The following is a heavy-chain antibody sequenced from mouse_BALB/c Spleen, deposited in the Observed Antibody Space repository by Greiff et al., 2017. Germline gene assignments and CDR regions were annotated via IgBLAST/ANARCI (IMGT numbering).Heavy chain of an antibody. Sequence: QVQLQQSGAELARPGASVKLSCKASGYTFTDYYINWVKQRTGQGLAWIGEIYPGSGNTYYNEKFKGKATLTADKSSSTAYMQLSSLTSEDSAVYFCASYGSNYAMDYWGQGTSVTVSS. CDR1: GYTFTDYY. J-gene: IGHJ4*01. CDR3: ASYGSNYAMDY. V-gene: IGHV1-77*01. CDR2: IYPGSGNT. D-gene: IGHD2-10*02.